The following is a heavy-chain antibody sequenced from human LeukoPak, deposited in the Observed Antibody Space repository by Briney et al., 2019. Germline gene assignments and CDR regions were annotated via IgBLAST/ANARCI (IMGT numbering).Heavy chain of an antibody. CDR3: TTGLGHTNDDY. Sequence: GGSLRLSCAASGFTFSSYEMNWVRQAPGKGLEWVSYISSSGSTIYYADSVKGRFLISRDDSRSTLYLQMSSLKSEDTAVYYCTTGLGHTNDDYWGQGTLVTVSS. CDR1: GFTFSSYE. J-gene: IGHJ4*02. CDR2: ISSSGSTI. V-gene: IGHV3-48*03. D-gene: IGHD1-1*01.